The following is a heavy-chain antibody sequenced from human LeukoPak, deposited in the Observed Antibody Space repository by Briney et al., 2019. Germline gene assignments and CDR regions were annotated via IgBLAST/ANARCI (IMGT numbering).Heavy chain of an antibody. CDR1: GGSISSYY. J-gene: IGHJ6*02. D-gene: IGHD2-15*01. Sequence: SETLSLTCTVSGGSISSYYWSWIRQPPGKGLEWIGYIYYSGSTNYNPSLKSRVTISVDTSKNQFSLKLSSVTAADTAVYYCAGLQAVGYCSGGSCYPYYYGMDVGGQGTTVTVSS. CDR2: IYYSGST. CDR3: AGLQAVGYCSGGSCYPYYYGMDV. V-gene: IGHV4-59*01.